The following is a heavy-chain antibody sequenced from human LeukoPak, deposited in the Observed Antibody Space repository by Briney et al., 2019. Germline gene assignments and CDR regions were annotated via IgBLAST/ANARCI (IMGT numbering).Heavy chain of an antibody. V-gene: IGHV4-34*01. J-gene: IGHJ4*02. Sequence: SETLSLTCAVYGGSFSGYYWSWIRQPPGKGLEWIGEINHSGSTNYNPSLKSRDTISVDTSKNQFSLKLSSVTAADTAVYYCARGMNSSLSGFDYWGQGTLVTVSS. CDR1: GGSFSGYY. CDR3: ARGMNSSLSGFDY. D-gene: IGHD6-6*01. CDR2: INHSGST.